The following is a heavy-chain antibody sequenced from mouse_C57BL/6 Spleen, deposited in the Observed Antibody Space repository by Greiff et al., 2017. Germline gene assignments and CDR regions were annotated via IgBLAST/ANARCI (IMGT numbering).Heavy chain of an antibody. CDR1: GFTFTDYY. CDR2: IRNKANGYTT. V-gene: IGHV7-3*01. CDR3: ASSGTFLFDY. D-gene: IGHD4-1*01. Sequence: DVKLQESGGGLVQPGGSLSLSCAASGFTFTDYYMSWVRQPPGKALEWVGFIRNKANGYTTEYSASVKGRFTISRDNSQSILYLQMNALRAEDSATYYCASSGTFLFDYWGQGTTLTVSS. J-gene: IGHJ2*01.